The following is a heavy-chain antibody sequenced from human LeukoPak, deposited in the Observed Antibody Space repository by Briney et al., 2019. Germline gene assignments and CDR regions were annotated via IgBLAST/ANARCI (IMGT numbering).Heavy chain of an antibody. Sequence: GGSLRLSCAASGFTFSRYAMHWVRQAPGEGLAWVAVIAYDGGKAYYTDSVKGRFTIFRDNSKNTLYLQMNRLRPEDTAIYYCAGDDSDVGMVATISREGDYFDSWGQGTLVTVSS. D-gene: IGHD5-12*01. J-gene: IGHJ4*02. CDR1: GFTFSRYA. V-gene: IGHV3-30*04. CDR3: AGDDSDVGMVATISREGDYFDS. CDR2: IAYDGGKA.